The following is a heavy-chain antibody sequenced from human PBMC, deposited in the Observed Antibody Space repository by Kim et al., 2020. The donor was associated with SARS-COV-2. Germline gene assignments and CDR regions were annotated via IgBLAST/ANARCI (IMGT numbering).Heavy chain of an antibody. CDR1: GFTFSSYA. Sequence: GGSLRLSCAASGFTFSSYAMHWVRQAPGKGLEWVAVISYDGSNKYYADSVKGRFTISRDNSKNTLYLQMNSLRAEDTAVYYCARGRSGSYSSYFDYWGQGTLVTVSS. V-gene: IGHV3-30*04. CDR2: ISYDGSNK. J-gene: IGHJ4*02. CDR3: ARGRSGSYSSYFDY. D-gene: IGHD1-26*01.